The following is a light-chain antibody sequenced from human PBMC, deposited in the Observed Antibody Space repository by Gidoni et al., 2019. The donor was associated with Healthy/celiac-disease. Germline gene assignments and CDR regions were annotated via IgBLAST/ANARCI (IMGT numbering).Light chain of an antibody. Sequence: LVLTQSPATLSLSPGERATLSCRASQSVSSYLAWYQQKPGQAPRLLIYDASNRATGIPARFSGSGSGTDFTRTISSLEPEDFAVYYCQQRSNWPSITFGQGTRLEIK. J-gene: IGKJ5*01. V-gene: IGKV3-11*01. CDR3: QQRSNWPSIT. CDR1: QSVSSY. CDR2: DAS.